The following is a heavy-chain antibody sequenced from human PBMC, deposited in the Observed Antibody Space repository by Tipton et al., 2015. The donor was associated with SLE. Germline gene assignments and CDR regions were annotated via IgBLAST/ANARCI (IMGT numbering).Heavy chain of an antibody. Sequence: TLSLTCAVSGGSIRTGGDTLSWIRQPPGKGLEWIGYIYHSGSTDYNPSLKRRVTISADRSKNQISLNLSSVTAADTAMYYCARGPNDAFDVWGPGTMVSV. CDR1: GGSIRTGGDT. V-gene: IGHV4-30-2*01. CDR2: IYHSGST. J-gene: IGHJ3*01. CDR3: ARGPNDAFDV.